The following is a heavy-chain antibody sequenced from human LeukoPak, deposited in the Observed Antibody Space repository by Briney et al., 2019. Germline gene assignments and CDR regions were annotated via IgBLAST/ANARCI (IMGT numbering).Heavy chain of an antibody. V-gene: IGHV3-21*01. Sequence: GGSLRLSCAASGSTFSTSSLNWVRQAPGKGLEWVSSITRQSTYIYYADSMKGRFTISRDSAKNSLYLQMNSLRADDTAVYYCARAPSGENYFPWYFDLWGRGTLVTVSS. D-gene: IGHD2/OR15-2a*01. CDR2: ITRQSTYI. J-gene: IGHJ2*01. CDR3: ARAPSGENYFPWYFDL. CDR1: GSTFSTSS.